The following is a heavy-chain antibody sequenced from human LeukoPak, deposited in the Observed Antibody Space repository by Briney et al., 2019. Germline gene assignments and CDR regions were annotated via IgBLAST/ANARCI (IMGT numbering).Heavy chain of an antibody. CDR3: ARDLRGGHPYYYYYMDV. Sequence: SETLSLTCTVSGGSISSGDYYWSWIRQPPGKGLEWIGYIYYSGSTYYNPSLKSRVTISVDTSKNQFSLKLSSVTAADTAVYYCARDLRGGHPYYYYYMDVWGKGATVTVSS. CDR2: IYYSGST. J-gene: IGHJ6*03. CDR1: GGSISSGDYY. V-gene: IGHV4-30-4*08. D-gene: IGHD3-10*01.